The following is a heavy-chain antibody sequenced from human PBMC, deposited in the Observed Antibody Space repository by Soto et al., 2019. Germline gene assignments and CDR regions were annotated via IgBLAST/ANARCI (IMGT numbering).Heavy chain of an antibody. J-gene: IGHJ6*02. V-gene: IGHV4-59*01. D-gene: IGHD5-12*01. Sequence: QVQLQESGPGLVKPSETLSLNCTVSGGSIRGYYWSWIRQAPGKGLEWIGYIHSSGSSKQDSSLKSRLTLTVDTSRNQVSLQVTSVTAADTAVYYCARVIGGYTTGYGMDVWGQGTAVTVS. CDR1: GGSIRGYY. CDR2: IHSSGSS. CDR3: ARVIGGYTTGYGMDV.